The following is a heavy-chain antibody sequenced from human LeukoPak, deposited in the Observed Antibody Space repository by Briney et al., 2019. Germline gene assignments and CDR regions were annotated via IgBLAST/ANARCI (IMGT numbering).Heavy chain of an antibody. Sequence: GGSLILSCAASGFTFSSYWMHWVRQAPGKGLVWVSRINSDGSSTSYADSVKGRFTISRDNAKNTLYLQMNSLRAEDTAVYYCARAVSGYCNDYWGQGTLVTVSS. CDR2: INSDGSST. CDR3: ARAVSGYCNDY. V-gene: IGHV3-74*01. J-gene: IGHJ4*02. CDR1: GFTFSSYW. D-gene: IGHD3-22*01.